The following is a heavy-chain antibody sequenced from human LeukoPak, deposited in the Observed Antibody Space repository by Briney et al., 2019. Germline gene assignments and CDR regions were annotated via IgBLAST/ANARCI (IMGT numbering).Heavy chain of an antibody. V-gene: IGHV5-51*01. CDR1: GYSFTSYW. D-gene: IGHD4-23*01. CDR3: ARPGYGGNSVPHAFDI. Sequence: GESLKISCKGSGYSFTSYWIGWVRQMPGKGLEWMGIIYPGDSDTRYSPSFQGQVTISADKSISTAYLQWSSLKASDTAMYYCARPGYGGNSVPHAFDIWGQGTMVTVSS. CDR2: IYPGDSDT. J-gene: IGHJ3*02.